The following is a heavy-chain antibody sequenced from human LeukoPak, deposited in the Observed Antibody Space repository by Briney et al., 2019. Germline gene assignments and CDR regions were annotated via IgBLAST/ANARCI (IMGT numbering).Heavy chain of an antibody. Sequence: GASVKVSCKASGGTFSSYAISWVRQAPGQGLEWMGEIIPIFGTANYAQKFQGRVTITTDESTSTAYMELSSLRSEDTAVYYCARIYDSSGYGAFDIWGQGTMVTVSS. V-gene: IGHV1-69*05. J-gene: IGHJ3*02. CDR2: IIPIFGTA. CDR3: ARIYDSSGYGAFDI. CDR1: GGTFSSYA. D-gene: IGHD3-22*01.